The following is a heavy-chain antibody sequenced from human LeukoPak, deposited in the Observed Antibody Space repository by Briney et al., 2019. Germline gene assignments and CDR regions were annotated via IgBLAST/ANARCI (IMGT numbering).Heavy chain of an antibody. Sequence: PGGSLRLSCAASGFSFSNYGMHWVRQAPGKGLEWVAIISYDGSNNYYADSVKGRFTISRDNSKNTLYLQMNSLRAEDTAVYYCAKEWPWEYFYYGMNVWGQGTTVTVSS. D-gene: IGHD1-26*01. CDR2: ISYDGSNN. CDR1: GFSFSNYG. J-gene: IGHJ6*02. V-gene: IGHV3-30*18. CDR3: AKEWPWEYFYYGMNV.